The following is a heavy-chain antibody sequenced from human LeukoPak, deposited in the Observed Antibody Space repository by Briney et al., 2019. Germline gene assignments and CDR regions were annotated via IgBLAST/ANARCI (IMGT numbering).Heavy chain of an antibody. V-gene: IGHV3-30*03. CDR3: ARDHYDSSGYLLDY. J-gene: IGHJ4*02. CDR1: GFTLSSHW. D-gene: IGHD3-22*01. Sequence: GGSLRLSCAASGFTLSSHWMSWVRRAPGKGLEWVAVISYDGSNKYYADSVKGRFTISRDNSKNTLYLQMNSLRAEDTAVYYCARDHYDSSGYLLDYWGQGTLVTVSS. CDR2: ISYDGSNK.